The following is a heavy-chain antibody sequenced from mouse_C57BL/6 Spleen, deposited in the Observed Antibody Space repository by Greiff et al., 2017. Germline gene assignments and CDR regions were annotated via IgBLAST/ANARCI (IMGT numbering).Heavy chain of an antibody. D-gene: IGHD2-2*01. CDR1: GYTFTSYW. CDR3: ARRGYLYYFDY. J-gene: IGHJ2*01. CDR2: IDPSDSYT. Sequence: VQLQQSGAELVMPGASVKLSCKASGYTFTSYWMHWVKQRPGQGLEWIGEIDPSDSYTNYNQKFKGKSTLTVDKSSSTAYMQLSSLTSEDSAVYYCARRGYLYYFDYWGQGTTLTVSS. V-gene: IGHV1-69*01.